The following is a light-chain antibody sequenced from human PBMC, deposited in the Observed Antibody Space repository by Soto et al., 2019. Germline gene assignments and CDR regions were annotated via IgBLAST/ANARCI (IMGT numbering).Light chain of an antibody. J-gene: IGLJ1*01. V-gene: IGLV2-14*01. CDR2: DVS. Sequence: QSALTQPACVSGSPGQSITISCTGTSSDVGGYNYVSWYQRHPVKAPKLMIYDVSNRPSGVSNRFSGSKSGNTASLTISGLQAEDEADYYCSSYTSSSTLLYVFGTGTKVTVL. CDR1: SSDVGGYNY. CDR3: SSYTSSSTLLYV.